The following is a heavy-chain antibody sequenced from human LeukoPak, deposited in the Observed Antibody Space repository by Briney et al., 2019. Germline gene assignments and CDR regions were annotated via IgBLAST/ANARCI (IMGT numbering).Heavy chain of an antibody. CDR1: GGSISSYY. CDR3: SRDRSSSCIEYYYYMDV. D-gene: IGHD6-6*01. CDR2: IYTSGSN. V-gene: IGHV4-4*07. J-gene: IGHJ6*03. Sequence: SETLSLTCTVSGGSISSYYWSWIRQPAEKGLEWIGRIYTSGSNNYNPALKSRVTMSVDTSKNQFSLKLSSVTAADKAVYYYSRDRSSSCIEYYYYMDVWGKGTTVTVSS.